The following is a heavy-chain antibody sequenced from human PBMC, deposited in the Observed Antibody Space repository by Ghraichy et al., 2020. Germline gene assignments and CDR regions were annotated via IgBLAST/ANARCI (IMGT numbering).Heavy chain of an antibody. CDR1: GDSISGSY. CDR2: IYNSGTT. D-gene: IGHD2-2*02. V-gene: IGHV4-59*01. J-gene: IGHJ6*02. CDR3: ARCTNCYTVAGADYHHAVDV. Sequence: SETLSLTCTVSGDSISGSYWSWIRQPPGKGLEWIANIYNSGTTNSNPSLKSRVTVSVDTSKSQFSLKLTSVTAADTAVYYCARCTNCYTVAGADYHHAVDVWGQGTTVTVSS.